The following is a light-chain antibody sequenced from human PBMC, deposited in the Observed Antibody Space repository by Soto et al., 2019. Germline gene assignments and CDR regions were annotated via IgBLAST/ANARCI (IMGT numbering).Light chain of an antibody. J-gene: IGKJ2*01. CDR3: QQYIRYSPYT. CDR1: QTISSS. V-gene: IGKV1-5*03. CDR2: KAS. Sequence: DIQLTQFPSTLSASIGDRVTITCRASQTISSSLAWYQQKPGKAPKLLIYKASNLETGVPSRFSGSGSGTEFALPISRLQPDDFATYYCQQYIRYSPYTFGQGTRLEIK.